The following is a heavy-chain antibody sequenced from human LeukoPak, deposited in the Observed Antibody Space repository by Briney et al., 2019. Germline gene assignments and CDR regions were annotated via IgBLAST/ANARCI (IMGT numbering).Heavy chain of an antibody. D-gene: IGHD1-1*01. CDR3: ARLLSTGTTGDY. Sequence: SETLSLTCSLSGYSIYSGYYWGWIRQPPGKGLEWIGAIFHTGITYYNPSLKSRLTMFVDTSKNQFSLNLRSVTAADTAIYYCARLLSTGTTGDYWGHGTLVTVSS. J-gene: IGHJ4*01. V-gene: IGHV4-38-2*02. CDR1: GYSIYSGYY. CDR2: IFHTGIT.